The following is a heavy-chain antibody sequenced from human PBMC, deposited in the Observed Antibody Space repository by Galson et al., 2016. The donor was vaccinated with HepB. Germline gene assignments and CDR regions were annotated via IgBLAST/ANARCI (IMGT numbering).Heavy chain of an antibody. V-gene: IGHV3-15*01. CDR3: TIEDSYRTLGLDY. Sequence: SLRLSCAGSGISFPNEWMSWVRQAPGKGLEWVGRIKSKIDDVTTDYAAPVKGRFNISRDDSKNMVLLQMSSLKTEDTAVYYCTIEDSYRTLGLDYWGRGTLVTVSS. CDR1: GISFPNEW. D-gene: IGHD1-26*01. CDR2: IKSKIDDVTT. J-gene: IGHJ4*02.